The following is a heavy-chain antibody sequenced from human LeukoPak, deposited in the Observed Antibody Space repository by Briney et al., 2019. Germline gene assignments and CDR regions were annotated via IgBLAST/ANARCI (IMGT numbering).Heavy chain of an antibody. CDR3: ARNGAAGARFWFDP. D-gene: IGHD4/OR15-4a*01. Sequence: PSETLSLTCTVSGGSVSSGSYYWSWIRQPPGKGLEWIGYIYYSGSTNYNPSLKSRVTISVDTSKNQFSLRLSSVTAADTAVYYCARNGAAGARFWFDPWGQGTLVTVSS. CDR1: GGSVSSGSYY. J-gene: IGHJ5*02. CDR2: IYYSGST. V-gene: IGHV4-61*01.